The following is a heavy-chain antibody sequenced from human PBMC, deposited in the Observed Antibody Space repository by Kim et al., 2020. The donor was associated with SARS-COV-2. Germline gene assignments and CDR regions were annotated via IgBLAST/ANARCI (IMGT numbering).Heavy chain of an antibody. D-gene: IGHD6-13*01. V-gene: IGHV3-53*01. J-gene: IGHJ4*02. CDR1: EFTLTNYA. Sequence: RGSLRLSCVVTEFTLTNYAMSWVRQAPGKGLEWVASTTGGGRTFHADSVKGCFTISRDNSKNTLYLQMNSLKADDTALYFCARGQNMGSWYGHFDYWGQGTLVTVSP. CDR2: TTGGGRT. CDR3: ARGQNMGSWYGHFDY.